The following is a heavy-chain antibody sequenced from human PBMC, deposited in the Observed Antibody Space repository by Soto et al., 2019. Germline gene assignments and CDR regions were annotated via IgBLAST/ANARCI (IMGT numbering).Heavy chain of an antibody. CDR3: ARVGQGRYYFDY. Sequence: EVHLVESGGGSVQPGGSLRLSCAGSGFGFSSYWIHWFRQVPGKGLVWVSRINSDGSTTSYADSVRGRFTISRDNAKDTLYLQMNSLRAEDTALYYCARVGQGRYYFDYWGQGTLVTVSS. CDR1: GFGFSSYW. J-gene: IGHJ4*02. V-gene: IGHV3-74*01. CDR2: INSDGSTT.